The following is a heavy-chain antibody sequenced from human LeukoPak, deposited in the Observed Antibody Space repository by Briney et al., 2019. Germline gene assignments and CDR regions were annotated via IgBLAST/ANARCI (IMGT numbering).Heavy chain of an antibody. CDR2: INPSGGST. CDR1: GCTFTSYY. Sequence: VASVKVSCTASGCTFTSYYMHWVRQAPGQGLEWMGIINPSGGSTSYAQKFQGRVTMTRDTSTSTVYMELSSLRSEDTAVYYCARNGGYEAFDIWGQGTMVTVSS. D-gene: IGHD5-12*01. J-gene: IGHJ3*02. V-gene: IGHV1-46*01. CDR3: ARNGGYEAFDI.